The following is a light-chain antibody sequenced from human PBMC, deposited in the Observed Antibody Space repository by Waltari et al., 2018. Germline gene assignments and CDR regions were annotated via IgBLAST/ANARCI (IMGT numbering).Light chain of an antibody. Sequence: QSVLTQPPSVSGAPGQRVTIPCTGSRSNLGAGYAVPWYPQLPGTAPKVLIYDNNNRPSGVSDRFSGSKSDTSASLAITGLQAEDEADYYCQSYDTSLKGGVFGGGTKLTVL. CDR2: DNN. J-gene: IGLJ3*02. V-gene: IGLV1-40*01. CDR3: QSYDTSLKGGV. CDR1: RSNLGAGYA.